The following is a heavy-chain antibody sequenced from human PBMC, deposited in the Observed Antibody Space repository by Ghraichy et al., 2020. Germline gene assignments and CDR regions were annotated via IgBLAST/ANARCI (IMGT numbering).Heavy chain of an antibody. D-gene: IGHD3-22*01. CDR3: AKVSGFYDSSGYYALDY. V-gene: IGHV3-30*02. Sequence: GESLNISCAASGFTFSNYGMHWVRQAPGKGLEWVSFIRDDGSNKYYADSVKGRFTIARDNSKNTLYLQINSLRAEDTAVYYCAKVSGFYDSSGYYALDYWGQGTLVTVSS. CDR1: GFTFSNYG. CDR2: IRDDGSNK. J-gene: IGHJ4*02.